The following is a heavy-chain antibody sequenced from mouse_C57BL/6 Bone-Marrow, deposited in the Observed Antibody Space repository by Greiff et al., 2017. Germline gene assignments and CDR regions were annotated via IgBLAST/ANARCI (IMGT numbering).Heavy chain of an antibody. V-gene: IGHV1-81*01. D-gene: IGHD4-1*01. CDR3: ARINWVYFDY. J-gene: IGHJ2*01. CDR2: IYPRSGNT. Sequence: VQLQQSGAELARPGASVKLSCKASGYTFTSYGISWVKQRTGQGLEWIGEIYPRSGNTYYNEKVKGKATLTADKSSSTAYIELRSLTSEDSAVYFCARINWVYFDYWGQGTTLTVSS. CDR1: GYTFTSYG.